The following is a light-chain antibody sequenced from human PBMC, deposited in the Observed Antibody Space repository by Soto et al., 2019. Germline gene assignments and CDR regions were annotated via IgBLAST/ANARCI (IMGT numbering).Light chain of an antibody. Sequence: EIVMTQSPVTLSVSPGERATLSCRASQFVSSNLAWYQQKPGQAPRLLIYGASTRATGIPDRFSGSGSGTDFTLTISRLEPEDFAVYWCQQYDSSPRTFGQGTKVDIK. CDR1: QFVSSN. J-gene: IGKJ1*01. V-gene: IGKV3-20*01. CDR3: QQYDSSPRT. CDR2: GAS.